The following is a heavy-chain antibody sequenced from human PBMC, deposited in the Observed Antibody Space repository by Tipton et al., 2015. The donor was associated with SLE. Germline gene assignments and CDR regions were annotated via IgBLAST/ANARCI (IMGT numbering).Heavy chain of an antibody. CDR2: IYNSGYT. D-gene: IGHD3/OR15-3a*01. J-gene: IGHJ4*02. V-gene: IGHV4-4*07. CDR3: ARVDTIYSFDY. Sequence: TLSLTCSVFGGPIGSFYWSWIRQPAGQGLEWIGRIYNSGYTNYNPSLKSRVTTSVDMSKNQFSLKLTSVTAADMAIYYCARVDTIYSFDYWGQGALVTVSS. CDR1: GGPIGSFY.